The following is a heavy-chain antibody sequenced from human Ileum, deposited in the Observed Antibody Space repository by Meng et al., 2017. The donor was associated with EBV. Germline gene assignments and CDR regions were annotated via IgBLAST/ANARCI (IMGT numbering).Heavy chain of an antibody. J-gene: IGHJ5*02. D-gene: IGHD3-9*01. V-gene: IGHV4-61*03. CDR1: VGSVSSNDYP. CDR3: AYYFVGRGGPGS. Sequence: GQLQWSGPGVVNPSATRPRTCSVPVGSVSSNDYPWSWIRQPPGKCLEWIGCMYDSENAKYNPSLNSRVTISIDTTRNHFVLKLTSVTAADTAVYYCAYYFVGRGGPGSWGQGTLVTVSS. CDR2: MYDSENA.